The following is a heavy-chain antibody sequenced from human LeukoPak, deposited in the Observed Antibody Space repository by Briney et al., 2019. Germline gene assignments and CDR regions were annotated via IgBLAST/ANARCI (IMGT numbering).Heavy chain of an antibody. CDR1: GFTFSSYA. CDR3: ARDMGNLWGGYAYWGELDY. CDR2: ISYDGSNK. V-gene: IGHV3-30*04. Sequence: PGRSLRLSCAASGFTFSSYAMHWVRQAPGKGLEWVAVISYDGSNKYYADSVKGRFTISRDNSKNTLYLQMNSLRAEDTAVYYCARDMGNLWGGYAYWGELDYWGQGTLVTVSS. J-gene: IGHJ4*02. D-gene: IGHD3-16*01.